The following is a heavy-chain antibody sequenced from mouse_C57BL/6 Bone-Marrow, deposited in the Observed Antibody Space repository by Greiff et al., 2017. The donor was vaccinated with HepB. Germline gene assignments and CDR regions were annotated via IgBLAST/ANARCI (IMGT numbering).Heavy chain of an antibody. CDR3: ARNSLR. D-gene: IGHD6-5*01. CDR1: GYTFTSYG. J-gene: IGHJ4*01. Sequence: QVHVKQSGAELARPGASVKLSCKASGYTFTSYGISWVKQRTGQGLECIGEIYPRSGNTYYNEKFKGKATLTADKSSSTAYMELRSLTSEDSAVYFCARNSLRWGQGTSVTVSS. CDR2: IYPRSGNT. V-gene: IGHV1-81*01.